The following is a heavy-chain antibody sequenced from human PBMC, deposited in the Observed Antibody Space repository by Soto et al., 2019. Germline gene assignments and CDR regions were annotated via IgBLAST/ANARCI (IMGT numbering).Heavy chain of an antibody. Sequence: QLQLQESGPGLVKPSETLSLTCTVSGGSISSSSYYWGWIRQPPGKGLEWIGSIYYSGSTYYNPSLKSRVTISVDTSKNQFSLKLSSVTAADTAVYYCARHLWFGELSPGVQYYYYYYGMDVW. J-gene: IGHJ6*01. CDR1: GGSISSSSYY. V-gene: IGHV4-39*01. CDR3: ARHLWFGELSPGVQYYYYYYGMDV. D-gene: IGHD3-10*01. CDR2: IYYSGST.